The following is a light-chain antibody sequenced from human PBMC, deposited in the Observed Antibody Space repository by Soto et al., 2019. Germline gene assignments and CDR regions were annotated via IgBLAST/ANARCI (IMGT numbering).Light chain of an antibody. J-gene: IGLJ2*01. V-gene: IGLV2-14*01. Sequence: QSALTQPASVSGSPGQSITISCTGTSSDVGGYNYVSWYQQHPGKAPKLMIYEVSNRPSGVSNRFSGFKSGNTASLTISVLQAEDEADYYCSSSTSSDTLLFGGGTKLTVL. CDR3: SSSTSSDTLL. CDR1: SSDVGGYNY. CDR2: EVS.